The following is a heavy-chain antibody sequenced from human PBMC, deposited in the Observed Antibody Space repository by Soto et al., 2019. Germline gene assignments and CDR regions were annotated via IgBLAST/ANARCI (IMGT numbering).Heavy chain of an antibody. CDR2: INPSGGST. V-gene: IGHV1-46*01. Sequence: ASVKVSCKSSGYTFTNFYIHWVRQAPGQGLEWMGIINPSGGSTSYAQKFQDRVIMTRDTSSSTVYMELSSVTAADTAVYYCARDRSSSWPYYYYGMDVWGQGTTVTVSS. D-gene: IGHD6-13*01. CDR1: GYTFTNFY. J-gene: IGHJ6*02. CDR3: ARDRSSSWPYYYYGMDV.